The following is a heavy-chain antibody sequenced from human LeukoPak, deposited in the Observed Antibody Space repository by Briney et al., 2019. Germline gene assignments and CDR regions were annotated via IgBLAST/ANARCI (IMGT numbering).Heavy chain of an antibody. J-gene: IGHJ6*02. CDR1: GYTFTSYY. V-gene: IGHV1-46*01. Sequence: GASVKVSCKASGYTFTSYYMHWVRQAPRQGLEWMGIINPSGGSTSYAQKFQGRVTMTRDTSTSTVYMELSSLRSEDTAVYYCARALKVRGATYYYGMDVWGQGATVTVSS. CDR3: ARALKVRGATYYYGMDV. D-gene: IGHD3-10*01. CDR2: INPSGGST.